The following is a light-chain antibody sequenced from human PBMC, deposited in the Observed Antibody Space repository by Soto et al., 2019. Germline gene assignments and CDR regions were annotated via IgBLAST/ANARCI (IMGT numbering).Light chain of an antibody. V-gene: IGLV3-1*01. CDR1: KLGDKY. CDR3: QAWDSRTVV. CDR2: QDS. J-gene: IGLJ2*01. Sequence: SYELTQPPSVSVSPGQTASITGSGDKLGDKYACWYQQKPGQSPVLVIYQDSKRPSGIPERFSGSNSRNTATLTISGTQAMDEADYYCQAWDSRTVVFGGGTKLTVL.